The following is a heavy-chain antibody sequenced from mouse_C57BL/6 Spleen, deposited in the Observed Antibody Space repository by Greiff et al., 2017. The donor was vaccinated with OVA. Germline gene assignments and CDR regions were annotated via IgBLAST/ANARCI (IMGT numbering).Heavy chain of an antibody. CDR2: ISDGGSYT. CDR3: ARESLQYYFDY. V-gene: IGHV5-4*01. D-gene: IGHD1-3*01. CDR1: GFTFSSYA. J-gene: IGHJ2*01. Sequence: EVKLQESGGGLVKPGGSLKLSCAASGFTFSSYAMSWVRQTPEKRLEWVATISDGGSYTYYPDNVKGRFTISRDNAKNNLYLQMSQLKSEDTAMYYCARESLQYYFDYWGQGTTLTVSS.